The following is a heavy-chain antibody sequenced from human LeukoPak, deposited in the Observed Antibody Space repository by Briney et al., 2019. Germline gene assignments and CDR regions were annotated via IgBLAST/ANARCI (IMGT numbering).Heavy chain of an antibody. CDR2: ISAYNGNT. CDR1: GYTFTSYG. V-gene: IGHV1-18*01. D-gene: IGHD2-2*01. Sequence: ASVKVSCKASGYTFTSYGISWVRQAPGQGPEWMGWISAYNGNTNYAQKLQGRVTMTTDTSTSTAYMELRSLRSDDTAVCYCARDLGYCSSTSCYLPYYYYGMDVWGQGTTVTVSS. J-gene: IGHJ6*02. CDR3: ARDLGYCSSTSCYLPYYYYGMDV.